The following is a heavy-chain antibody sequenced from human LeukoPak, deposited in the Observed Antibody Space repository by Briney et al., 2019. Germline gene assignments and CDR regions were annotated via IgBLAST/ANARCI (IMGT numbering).Heavy chain of an antibody. J-gene: IGHJ4*02. CDR1: GYTFTNYG. V-gene: IGHV1-2*02. Sequence: ASVKVSCKASGYTFTNYGVTWVRQAPGQGLEWMGWINPNSGGTNYAQKFQGRVTMTRDTSISTAYMELSRLRSDDTAVYYCARGVLVVAAPQYWGQGTLVTVSS. CDR2: INPNSGGT. CDR3: ARGVLVVAAPQY. D-gene: IGHD6-13*01.